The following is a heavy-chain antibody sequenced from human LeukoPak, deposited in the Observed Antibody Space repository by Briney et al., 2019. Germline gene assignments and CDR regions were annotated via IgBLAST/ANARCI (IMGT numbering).Heavy chain of an antibody. Sequence: SETLSFTCTVSGGSISSYYWSWIRQPPGKGLEWIGYIYYSGSTNYNPSLKSRVTISVDTSKNQFSLKLSSVTAADTAVYYCACTLASGTYIYWVQGTLVTVSS. J-gene: IGHJ4*02. D-gene: IGHD3-10*01. CDR2: IYYSGST. CDR3: ACTLASGTYIY. V-gene: IGHV4-59*08. CDR1: GGSISSYY.